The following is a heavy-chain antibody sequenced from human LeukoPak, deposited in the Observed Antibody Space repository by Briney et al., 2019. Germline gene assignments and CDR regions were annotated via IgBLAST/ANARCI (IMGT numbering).Heavy chain of an antibody. V-gene: IGHV1-46*01. D-gene: IGHD1-1*01. CDR3: ARANWNPAGHFDY. CDR2: INPSGGST. Sequence: ASVKVSCKASGYTFTSYGISWVRQAPGQGLEWMGIINPSGGSTSYAQKFQGRVTMTRDTSTSTVYMELSSLRSEDTAVYYCARANWNPAGHFDYWGQGTLVTVSS. CDR1: GYTFTSYG. J-gene: IGHJ4*02.